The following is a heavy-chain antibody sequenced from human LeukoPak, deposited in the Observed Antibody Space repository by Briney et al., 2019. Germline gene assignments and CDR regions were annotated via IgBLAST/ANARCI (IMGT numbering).Heavy chain of an antibody. CDR2: ISYDGSNK. Sequence: GGSLRLSCAASGFTFSSYAMHWVRQAPGKGLEWVAVISYDGSNKYYAAFVKGRFTISRDNSKNTLYLQMNSLRAEDTAVYYCARTTQGNVDTAMVGYYYYMDVWGKGTTVTVSS. CDR1: GFTFSSYA. J-gene: IGHJ6*03. CDR3: ARTTQGNVDTAMVGYYYYMDV. D-gene: IGHD5-18*01. V-gene: IGHV3-30*04.